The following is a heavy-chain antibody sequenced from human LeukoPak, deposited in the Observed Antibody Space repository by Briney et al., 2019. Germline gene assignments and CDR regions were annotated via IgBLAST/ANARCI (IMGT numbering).Heavy chain of an antibody. V-gene: IGHV3-53*01. CDR3: ARDSPTSGIDC. Sequence: PGGSLRLSCSASGFSVDSSYMSWVRQTPGKGLEWVSVIYTNGKDYYAESAKGRFTISRDISKNSLDLQMNRLRVDDTAVYYCARDSPTSGIDCWGQGTLVIVSS. CDR2: IYTNGKD. D-gene: IGHD2-15*01. J-gene: IGHJ4*02. CDR1: GFSVDSSY.